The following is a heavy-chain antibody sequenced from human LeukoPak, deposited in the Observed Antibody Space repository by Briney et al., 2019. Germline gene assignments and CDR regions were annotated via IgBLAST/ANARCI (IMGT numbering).Heavy chain of an antibody. CDR2: IYYSGST. J-gene: IGHJ4*02. CDR3: ARDQLVGGGGFDY. Sequence: PSETLSLTCTVSGGSISSGDYYWSWIRQPPGKGLEWIGYIYYSGSTYYNPSFKSRVTISVDTSKNQFSLKLSSVTAADTAVYYCARDQLVGGGGFDYWGQGTLVTVSS. V-gene: IGHV4-30-4*08. D-gene: IGHD2-21*01. CDR1: GGSISSGDYY.